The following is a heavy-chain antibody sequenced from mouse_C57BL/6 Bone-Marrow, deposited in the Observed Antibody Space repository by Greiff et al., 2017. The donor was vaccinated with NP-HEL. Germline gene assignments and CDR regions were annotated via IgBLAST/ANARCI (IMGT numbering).Heavy chain of an antibody. J-gene: IGHJ1*03. CDR1: GFTFSDFY. CDR2: SRNKANDYTT. D-gene: IGHD2-3*01. CDR3: ARDADDGYYGQWYFDV. V-gene: IGHV7-1*01. Sequence: DVKLVESGGGLVQSGRSLRLSCATSGFTFSDFYMEWVRQAPGKGLEWIAASRNKANDYTTEYSASVKGRFIVSRDTSQSILYLQMNALRAEDTAIYYCARDADDGYYGQWYFDVWGTGTTVTVSS.